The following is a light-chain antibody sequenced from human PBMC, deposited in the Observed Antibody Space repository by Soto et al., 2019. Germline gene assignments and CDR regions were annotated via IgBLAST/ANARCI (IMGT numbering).Light chain of an antibody. V-gene: IGLV2-14*01. CDR1: SSDVGGYNY. J-gene: IGLJ1*01. CDR2: EVS. Sequence: QSVLTQPASVSGSPGQSITVSCTGTSSDVGGYNYVSWYQQHPGKAPKLMIYEVSNRPSGVSNRFSGSKSGNTASLTISGLQAEDEADYYCSSYTSSSTSFVTGTKVTVL. CDR3: SSYTSSSTS.